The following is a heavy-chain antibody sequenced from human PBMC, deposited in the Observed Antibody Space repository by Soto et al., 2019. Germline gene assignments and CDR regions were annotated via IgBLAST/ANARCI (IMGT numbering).Heavy chain of an antibody. CDR3: AKQKTNSANSYYHGMDV. J-gene: IGHJ6*02. D-gene: IGHD5-18*01. CDR2: ISGGGGST. CDR1: GFTFSSYA. V-gene: IGHV3-23*01. Sequence: PGGSLRLSCAASGFTFSSYAMTWVRQAPGKGLEWVSVISGGGGSTYYADSVKGRFTISRDNSKNTPFLQMNSLRAEDTAAYYCAKQKTNSANSYYHGMDVWGQGTTVTVS.